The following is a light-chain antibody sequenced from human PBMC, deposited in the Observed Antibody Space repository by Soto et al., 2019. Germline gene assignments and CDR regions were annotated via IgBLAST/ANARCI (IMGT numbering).Light chain of an antibody. Sequence: DIEMTQSPASLSASVGDRVTISCRTSQTINNNLNWYQQRPGKAPKLLIYSSSSLMSGVPPRFSGSDSGTDFTLTISSLQPEDFATYFCQQTCIPPITFGQGTRLDIK. CDR2: SSS. CDR1: QTINNN. V-gene: IGKV1-39*01. CDR3: QQTCIPPIT. J-gene: IGKJ5*01.